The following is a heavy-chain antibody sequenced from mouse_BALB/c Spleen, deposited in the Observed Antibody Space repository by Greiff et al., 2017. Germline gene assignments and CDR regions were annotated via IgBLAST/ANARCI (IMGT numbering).Heavy chain of an antibody. Sequence: QVQLKESGPGLVAPSQSLSITCTASGFSLTGYGVNWVRQPPGKGLEWLGMIWGDGSTDYNSALKSRLSISKDNSKSHVVLKMNSLQTDDTARYYCARGAARFDYWGQGTLVTVSA. J-gene: IGHJ3*01. CDR3: ARGAARFDY. CDR1: GFSLTGYG. D-gene: IGHD1-2*01. CDR2: IWGDGST. V-gene: IGHV2-6-7*01.